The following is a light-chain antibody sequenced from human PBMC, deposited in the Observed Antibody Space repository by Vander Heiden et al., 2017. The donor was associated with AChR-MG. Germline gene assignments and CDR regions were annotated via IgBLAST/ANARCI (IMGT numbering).Light chain of an antibody. CDR2: DVS. CDR1: SSDVGGYNY. Sequence: QSALTQPASVSGSPGQSLTIPCPGPSSDVGGYNYASWYQQHPGKAPKLMIYDVSTRPSGISNRFSGSKSGNTASLTISGLQAEDEADYYGSSYTSSSTLVFGGGTKLTVL. CDR3: SSYTSSSTLV. J-gene: IGLJ2*01. V-gene: IGLV2-14*01.